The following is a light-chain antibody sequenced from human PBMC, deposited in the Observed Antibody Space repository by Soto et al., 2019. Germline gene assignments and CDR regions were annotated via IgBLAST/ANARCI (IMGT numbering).Light chain of an antibody. J-gene: IGLJ3*02. CDR1: SIDVGSYNL. Sequence: QSVLTQPASVSGSPVQAITISCTGTSIDVGSYNLVSWYQQHPGKVPKLMIYESSKRPSGVSNRFSGSKSGNTASLTISGLQAEDEADYYCGSFTSSAPWVFGGGTQLTVL. CDR2: ESS. V-gene: IGLV2-14*02. CDR3: GSFTSSAPWV.